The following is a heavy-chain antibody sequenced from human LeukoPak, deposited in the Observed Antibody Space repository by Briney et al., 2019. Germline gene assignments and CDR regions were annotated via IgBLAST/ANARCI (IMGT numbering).Heavy chain of an antibody. CDR2: ISGSGGST. J-gene: IGHJ4*02. CDR1: GFTFSSYA. D-gene: IGHD3-10*01. CDR3: AKDPDGSGSYFY. V-gene: IGHV3-23*01. Sequence: GGSLRLSCAASGFTFSSYAMSWVRQAPGKGLEWVSAISGSGGSTYYADSVKGRFTISRDNSKNTLYLQMNSLRAEDTAVYYYAKDPDGSGSYFYWGQGTLVTVSS.